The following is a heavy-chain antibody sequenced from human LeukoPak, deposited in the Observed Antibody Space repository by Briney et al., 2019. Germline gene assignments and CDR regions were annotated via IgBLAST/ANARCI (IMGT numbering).Heavy chain of an antibody. CDR3: ARGLKYSTGWYYFDY. J-gene: IGHJ4*02. CDR2: IYSGGSK. Sequence: GGSLRLSCAASGFTVSNYYMSWVRQAPGKGLEWVSVIYSGGSKYYADSVQGRFTISRDSSKNTLYLQMNSLKAEDTAVYYCARGLKYSTGWYYFDYWGQGTLVTVSS. CDR1: GFTVSNYY. V-gene: IGHV3-53*01. D-gene: IGHD6-19*01.